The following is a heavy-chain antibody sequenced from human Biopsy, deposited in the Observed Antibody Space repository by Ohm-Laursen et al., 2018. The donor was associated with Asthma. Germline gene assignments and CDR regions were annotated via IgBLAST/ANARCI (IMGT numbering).Heavy chain of an antibody. CDR2: VSVYNGNT. J-gene: IGHJ6*02. CDR1: GYTFNSAG. CDR3: ARAVDYSHYYGIDV. D-gene: IGHD3-10*01. Sequence: SVKVSCKTSGYTFNSAGITWVRQAPGQGLEWMGWVSVYNGNTKVAQKLQDRVTMITDTSTSTAYMELRSLRSDDTAVYFCARAVDYSHYYGIDVWGQGTTVAVS. V-gene: IGHV1-18*04.